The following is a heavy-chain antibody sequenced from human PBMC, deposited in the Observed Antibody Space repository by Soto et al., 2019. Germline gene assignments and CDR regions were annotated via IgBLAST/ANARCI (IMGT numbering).Heavy chain of an antibody. J-gene: IGHJ5*02. CDR1: GYTFTRYG. CDR2: ITAYNGNT. Sequence: GASVKVSCKASGYTFTRYGISWVRQAPGQGLDWMGWITAYNGNTNYAQKLQGRVTMTRDTSTSTAYMELRTLPSDGTAVYFGARAHRGYSYGHFDPWGQEPLLTVSS. D-gene: IGHD5-18*01. V-gene: IGHV1-18*04. CDR3: ARAHRGYSYGHFDP.